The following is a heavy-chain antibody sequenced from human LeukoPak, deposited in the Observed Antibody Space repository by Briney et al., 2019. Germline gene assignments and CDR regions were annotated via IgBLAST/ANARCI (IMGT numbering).Heavy chain of an antibody. CDR1: GFTFTSSA. Sequence: SVKVSCKASGFTFTSSAMQWVRQARGQRLEWIGWIVVGSGNTNYAQKFQERVTITRDMSASTAYMELSSLRSEDAAVYYCAADVLSDIVATGLDYWGQGTLVAVSS. J-gene: IGHJ4*02. CDR3: AADVLSDIVATGLDY. CDR2: IVVGSGNT. V-gene: IGHV1-58*02. D-gene: IGHD5-12*01.